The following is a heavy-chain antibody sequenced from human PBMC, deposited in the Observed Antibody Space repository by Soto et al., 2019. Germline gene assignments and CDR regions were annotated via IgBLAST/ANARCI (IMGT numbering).Heavy chain of an antibody. CDR3: AKEYTSGTPTPNWFDP. D-gene: IGHD6-19*01. J-gene: IGHJ5*02. Sequence: GGSLRLSCAASGFTFRSYAMDWVRQAPGKGLEWVAVISYDGTNKYYADSVKGRFTISRDNSKNTLSLQMNSLRAEDTAVYYCAKEYTSGTPTPNWFDPWGQGTLVTVSS. V-gene: IGHV3-30*01. CDR1: GFTFRSYA. CDR2: ISYDGTNK.